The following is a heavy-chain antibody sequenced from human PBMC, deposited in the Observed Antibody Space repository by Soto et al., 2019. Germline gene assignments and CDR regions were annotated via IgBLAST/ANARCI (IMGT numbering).Heavy chain of an antibody. CDR3: THSALQTGDFDY. Sequence: QITFKESGPTLVKPTQPLTLTCTFSGFSLSTSGVSVGWIRQPPGKALEWLALIYWDDDKRYSPSLKSRLTITNDNTKNQVVLTMTNMDNVDTATYYCTHSALQTGDFDYWGQGTLVTISS. J-gene: IGHJ4*02. D-gene: IGHD1-26*01. CDR2: IYWDDDK. CDR1: GFSLSTSGVS. V-gene: IGHV2-5*02.